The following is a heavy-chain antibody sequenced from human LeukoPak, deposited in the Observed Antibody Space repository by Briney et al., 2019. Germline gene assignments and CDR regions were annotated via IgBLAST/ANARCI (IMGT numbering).Heavy chain of an antibody. D-gene: IGHD5-24*01. CDR2: ISGYDGNT. CDR1: GYTFTNYG. CDR3: ARGSGRDGYSYAFDI. Sequence: ASVKVSCKASGYTFTNYGVNWVRQAPGQGLEYMGWISGYDGNTNYAQKVQGRVTMTADISTSTAYMELRSLRSDDTAVCYCARGSGRDGYSYAFDIWGQGTMVTVSS. V-gene: IGHV1-18*01. J-gene: IGHJ3*02.